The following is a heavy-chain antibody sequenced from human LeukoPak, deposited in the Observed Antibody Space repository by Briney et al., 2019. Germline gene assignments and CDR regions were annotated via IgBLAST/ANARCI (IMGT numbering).Heavy chain of an antibody. CDR3: AKRGDLDSSGSLRYFDY. V-gene: IGHV3-23*01. D-gene: IGHD3-22*01. CDR2: IGGSGGST. CDR1: GFTFSNYG. Sequence: GGSLRLSCAASGFTFSNYGMSWVRQAPGKGLEWVSVIGGSGGSTFYADSVKGRFTISRDNSKNTLYLQMNSLRAEDTAVYYCAKRGDLDSSGSLRYFDYWGQGTLVTVSS. J-gene: IGHJ4*02.